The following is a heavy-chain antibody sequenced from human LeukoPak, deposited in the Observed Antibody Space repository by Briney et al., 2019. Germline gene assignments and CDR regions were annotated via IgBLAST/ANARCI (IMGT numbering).Heavy chain of an antibody. CDR1: GYTFTGYY. D-gene: IGHD6-13*01. CDR3: ARESIAAAGDY. J-gene: IGHJ4*02. V-gene: IGHV1-2*02. Sequence: ASVKVSCKASGYTFTGYYMHWVRQAPGQGLELMGWINPNSGGTNYAQKFQGRVTMTRDTAISTAYMELSRLRSDDTAVYYCARESIAAAGDYWGQGTLVTVSS. CDR2: INPNSGGT.